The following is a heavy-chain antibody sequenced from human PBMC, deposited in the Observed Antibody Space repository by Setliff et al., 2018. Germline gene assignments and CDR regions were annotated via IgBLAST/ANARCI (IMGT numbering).Heavy chain of an antibody. Sequence: SETLSLTCSVSGDSISSSSYYWGWIRQPPGKGLEWIGSINYSGITYYSPSLKSRVIVSVDTSRNQFSLKLSSVTAADTAVYYCARLPGYCNGGNCYGYYTFDIWGQGTMVTV. J-gene: IGHJ3*02. V-gene: IGHV4-39*01. CDR2: INYSGIT. CDR3: ARLPGYCNGGNCYGYYTFDI. CDR1: GDSISSSSYY. D-gene: IGHD2-15*01.